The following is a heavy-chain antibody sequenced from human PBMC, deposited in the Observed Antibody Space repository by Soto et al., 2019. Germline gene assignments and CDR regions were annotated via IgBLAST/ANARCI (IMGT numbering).Heavy chain of an antibody. Sequence: SETLSLTCTVSGGSISSYYWGCVRQTPEKGLEWIGTVFYSGITYYNPSLESRVTISIDRSQNQFSLKLTSVTAADTAVYYCARPDSLSGTGWFDPWGRGTLVPVSS. J-gene: IGHJ5*02. CDR1: GGSISSYY. V-gene: IGHV4-39*01. D-gene: IGHD6-13*01. CDR2: VFYSGIT. CDR3: ARPDSLSGTGWFDP.